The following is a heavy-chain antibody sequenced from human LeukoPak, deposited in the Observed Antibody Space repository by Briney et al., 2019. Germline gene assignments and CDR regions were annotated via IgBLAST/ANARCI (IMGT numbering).Heavy chain of an antibody. CDR1: GFTFSNYA. V-gene: IGHV3-21*01. CDR3: ARKVYSHQDIDQ. Sequence: PGGSLRLSCAASGFTFSNYAMNWVRQAPGKGLEWVSSINSGGSYKFYADSMKGRFTISRDNAKSSLYLQMNNLRAEDTAVYYCARKVYSHQDIDQWGQGTLVTVSS. CDR2: INSGGSYK. D-gene: IGHD1-14*01. J-gene: IGHJ4*02.